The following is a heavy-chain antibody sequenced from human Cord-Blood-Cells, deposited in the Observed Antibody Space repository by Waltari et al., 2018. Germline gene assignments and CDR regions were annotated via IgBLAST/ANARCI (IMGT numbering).Heavy chain of an antibody. V-gene: IGHV4-39*01. CDR3: ARHEPSLSSSSGYYFDY. J-gene: IGHJ4*02. CDR2: IYYSGST. CDR1: GGSISSSSYY. D-gene: IGHD6-6*01. Sequence: QLQLQESGPGLVKPSATLSLTCTVSGGSISSSSYYWGWIRPPPGKGLEWIGSIYYSGSTYYNPSLKSRVTISVDTSKNQFSLKLSSVTAADTAVYYCARHEPSLSSSSGYYFDYWGQGTLVTVSS.